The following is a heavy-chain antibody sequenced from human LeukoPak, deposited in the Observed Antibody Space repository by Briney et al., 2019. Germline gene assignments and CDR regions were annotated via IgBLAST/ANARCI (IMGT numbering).Heavy chain of an antibody. CDR2: IFYSGSA. CDR3: ARQQSDTSLFDP. Sequence: PSETLSLTCIVSGDSISSTSYYWAWIRQPPGKGLEWIGMIFYSGSAYYTPSLRGRVTLSVDTSRNQFSLNLISVTAADTGAYFCARQQSDTSLFDPWGQGTLVTVSS. V-gene: IGHV4-39*01. CDR1: GDSISSTSYY. J-gene: IGHJ5*02. D-gene: IGHD2-21*02.